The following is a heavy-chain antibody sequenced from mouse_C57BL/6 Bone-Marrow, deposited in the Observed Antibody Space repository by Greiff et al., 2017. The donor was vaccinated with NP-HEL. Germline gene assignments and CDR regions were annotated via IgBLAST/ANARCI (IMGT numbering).Heavy chain of an antibody. V-gene: IGHV1-69*01. J-gene: IGHJ1*03. Sequence: QVQLQQPGAELVMPGASVKLSCKASGYTFTSYWMHWVKQRPGQGLEWIGEIDPSDSYTNYNQKFKGKSTLTVDKSSSTAYMQLSSLTSEDSAVYYCARHYGSLWYFDVWGTGTTVTVSS. D-gene: IGHD1-1*01. CDR1: GYTFTSYW. CDR3: ARHYGSLWYFDV. CDR2: IDPSDSYT.